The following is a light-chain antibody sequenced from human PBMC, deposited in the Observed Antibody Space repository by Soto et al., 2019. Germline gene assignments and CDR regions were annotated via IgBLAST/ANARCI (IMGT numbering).Light chain of an antibody. CDR1: SSDVGGYNY. CDR2: EVS. V-gene: IGLV2-14*01. J-gene: IGLJ3*02. Sequence: QSALTQPASVSGSPGQSITISCTGASSDVGGYNYVSWYQQHPGKAPKLMIYEVSNRPSGVSNRFSGSKSGNTASLTISGLQVEDEADYYCSSYTSSSTRVFGGGTKLTFL. CDR3: SSYTSSSTRV.